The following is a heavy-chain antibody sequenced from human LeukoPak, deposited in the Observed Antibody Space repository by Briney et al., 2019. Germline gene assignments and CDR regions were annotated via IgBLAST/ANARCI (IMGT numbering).Heavy chain of an antibody. V-gene: IGHV1-2*02. CDR2: INPNSGGT. Sequence: AASVNVSCKASGYTFTGYYMHWVRQAPGQGLEWMGWINPNSGGTNYAQKFQGRVTMTRDTSISTAYMELSRLRSDDTAVYYCAREEYQSDAFDIWGQGTMVTVSS. CDR3: AREEYQSDAFDI. J-gene: IGHJ3*02. CDR1: GYTFTGYY. D-gene: IGHD2-2*01.